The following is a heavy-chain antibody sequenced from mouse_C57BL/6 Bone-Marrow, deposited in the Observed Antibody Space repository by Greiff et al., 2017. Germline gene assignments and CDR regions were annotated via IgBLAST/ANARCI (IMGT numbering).Heavy chain of an antibody. Sequence: VHVKQSVAELVRPGASVKLSCTASGFNIKNTYMHWVKQRPEQGLEWIGRIDPANGNTKYAPKFQGKATITADTSSNTAYLQLSSLTSEYTAIYYCASGRLYYDCDGDYWGRGTALTVSS. V-gene: IGHV14-3*01. CDR2: IDPANGNT. J-gene: IGHJ2*01. CDR3: ASGRLYYDCDGDY. CDR1: GFNIKNTY. D-gene: IGHD2-4*01.